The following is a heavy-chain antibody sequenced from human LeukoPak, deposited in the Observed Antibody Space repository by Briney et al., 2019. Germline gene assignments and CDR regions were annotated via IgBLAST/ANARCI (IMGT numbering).Heavy chain of an antibody. D-gene: IGHD2-21*02. CDR1: GFTFSSYG. Sequence: PGRSLRLSCAASGFTFSSYGMHWVRQAPGKGLEWVAVVWYDGSSKDYADSVKGRFTISRDNLKNTVYLQMNSLRVEDTAVYYCARDRDIMYGGDCLDHWGQGTLVTVSS. CDR2: VWYDGSSK. V-gene: IGHV3-33*01. J-gene: IGHJ4*02. CDR3: ARDRDIMYGGDCLDH.